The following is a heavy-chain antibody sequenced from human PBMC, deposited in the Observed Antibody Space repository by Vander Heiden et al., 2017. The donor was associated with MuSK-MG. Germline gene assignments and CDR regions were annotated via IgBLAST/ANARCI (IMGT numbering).Heavy chain of an antibody. CDR3: ARRMNYYYYYYMDV. CDR2: ISSSGSTI. Sequence: EVQLVESGGGLVQPGGSLRLSCADSGFTFSSYEMNWVRQAPGKGLEWVSYISSSGSTIYYADSVKGRFTISRDNAKNSLYLQMNSLRAEDTAVYYCARRMNYYYYYYMDVWGKGTTVTVSS. V-gene: IGHV3-48*03. J-gene: IGHJ6*03. CDR1: GFTFSSYE.